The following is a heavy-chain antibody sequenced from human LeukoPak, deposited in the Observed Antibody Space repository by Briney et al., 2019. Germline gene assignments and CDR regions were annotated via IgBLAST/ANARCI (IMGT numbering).Heavy chain of an antibody. CDR3: VKARGYSSSWYGPFDY. V-gene: IGHV3-64D*06. D-gene: IGHD6-13*01. J-gene: IGHJ4*02. CDR2: ISSNGGST. Sequence: GGSLRLSCSASGFTLSSYAMHWVRQAPGKGLEYVSAISSNGGSTYYADSVKGRFTISRDNSKNTLYLQMRSLRAEDTAVYYCVKARGYSSSWYGPFDYWGQGTLVTVSS. CDR1: GFTLSSYA.